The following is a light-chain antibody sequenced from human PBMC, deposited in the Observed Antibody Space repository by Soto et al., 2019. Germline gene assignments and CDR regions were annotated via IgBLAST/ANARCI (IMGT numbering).Light chain of an antibody. J-gene: IGKJ1*01. CDR2: SAS. V-gene: IGKV3-15*01. CDR1: QSVSSS. CDR3: QQYNNWPRT. Sequence: EIVMTQSPAALSVSPGERATLSCRASQSVSSSLAWYQQKPGQAPRLLIYSASTRATGIPARFSGSGSGTEFTLTISSLHSEDFAVYYCQQYNNWPRTFGLGTKV.